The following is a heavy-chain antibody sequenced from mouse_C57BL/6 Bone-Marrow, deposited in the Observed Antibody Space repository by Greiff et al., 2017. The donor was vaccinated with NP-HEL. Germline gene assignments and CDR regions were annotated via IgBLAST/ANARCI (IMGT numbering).Heavy chain of an antibody. Sequence: EVQLQQSGAELVRPGSSVKMSCKTSGYTFTSYGVNWVKQRPGQGLEWIGYIYIGNGSTEYNEKFKGKATLTSDTSSSTAYMQLSSLTSEDSGIYVCARCNWDYFDDWGQGTTLTVSS. V-gene: IGHV1-58*01. CDR2: IYIGNGST. CDR3: ARCNWDYFDD. D-gene: IGHD4-1*02. J-gene: IGHJ2*01. CDR1: GYTFTSYG.